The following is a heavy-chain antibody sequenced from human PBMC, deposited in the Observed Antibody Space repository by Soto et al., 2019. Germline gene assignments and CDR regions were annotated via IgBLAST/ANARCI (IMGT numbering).Heavy chain of an antibody. J-gene: IGHJ5*02. CDR3: ARTPVCSRTSCPLHRRFDP. V-gene: IGHV1-18*04. CDR1: GYTFTSYG. CDR2: ISAYNGNT. Sequence: QVQLVQSGAEVKKPGASVKVSCKASGYTFTSYGISWVRQAPGQGLEWRGWISAYNGNTNYAQKLQGRVTMTTDTSASTEHTGLRSLRSDDTSVYCCARTPVCSRTSCPLHRRFDPWGQGTMVTVSS. D-gene: IGHD2-2*01.